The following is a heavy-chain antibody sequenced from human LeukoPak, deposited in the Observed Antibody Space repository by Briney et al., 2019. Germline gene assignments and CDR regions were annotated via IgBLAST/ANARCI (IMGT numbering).Heavy chain of an antibody. V-gene: IGHV1-24*01. CDR1: GYTLTELS. J-gene: IGHJ1*01. Sequence: GASVKVSCKVSGYTLTELSMHWVRQAPGKGLEWMGGFDPEDGETIYAQKFQGRVTMTEDTSTDTAYMELSSLRSEDTAVYYCATVQIPSILWFGAPGYFQHWGQGTLVTVSS. CDR2: FDPEDGET. CDR3: ATVQIPSILWFGAPGYFQH. D-gene: IGHD2-21*01.